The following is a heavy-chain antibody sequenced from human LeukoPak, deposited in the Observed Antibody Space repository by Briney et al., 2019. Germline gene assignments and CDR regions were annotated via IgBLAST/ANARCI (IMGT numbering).Heavy chain of an antibody. J-gene: IGHJ4*02. D-gene: IGHD6-13*01. Sequence: GGSLRLSCTASGFTFGDYAMSWVRQAPGKGLEWVGFIRSKAYGGTTEYAASVKGRFTISRDDSKSIAYLQMNSLKTEDTAVYYCTRGYSSSWYNVVFGYWGQGTLVTVSS. CDR3: TRGYSSSWYNVVFGY. V-gene: IGHV3-49*04. CDR1: GFTFGDYA. CDR2: IRSKAYGGTT.